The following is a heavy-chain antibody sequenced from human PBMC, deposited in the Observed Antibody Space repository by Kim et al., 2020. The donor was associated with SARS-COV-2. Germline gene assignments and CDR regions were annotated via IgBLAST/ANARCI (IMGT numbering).Heavy chain of an antibody. V-gene: IGHV1-2*02. J-gene: IGHJ3*02. CDR1: GYTFTDYY. CDR2: INPNSGGT. D-gene: IGHD6-13*01. CDR3: AREHSIAAGALGDAFDI. Sequence: ASVKVSCKASGYTFTDYYMHWVRQAPGQGLEWMGWINPNSGGTNYAQKFQGRVTMTRDTSISTAYMELSRLRSDDTAVYYCAREHSIAAGALGDAFDIWGQGTMVTVSS.